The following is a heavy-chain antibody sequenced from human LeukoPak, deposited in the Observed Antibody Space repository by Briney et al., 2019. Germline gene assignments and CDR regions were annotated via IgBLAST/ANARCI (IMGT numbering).Heavy chain of an antibody. CDR2: ISSSGSDV. Sequence: GGSLRLSCAASGFSFSSHSMNWVRQAPGKGPEWVSLISSSGSDVKYADSVEGRFTISRDNANKSLYLQMDSLRVEDTAVYYCARGKYFYDSSGYYHVNVFDIWGQGTMVTVSS. J-gene: IGHJ3*02. CDR3: ARGKYFYDSSGYYHVNVFDI. D-gene: IGHD3-22*01. V-gene: IGHV3-48*01. CDR1: GFSFSSHS.